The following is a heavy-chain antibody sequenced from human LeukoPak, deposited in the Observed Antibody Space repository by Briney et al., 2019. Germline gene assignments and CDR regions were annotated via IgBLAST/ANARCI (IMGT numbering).Heavy chain of an antibody. Sequence: SETLSLTCAVYGGSFSGYYWSWIRHPPGKGLEWIGEINHSGSTNYNPSLKSRVTISVDTSKNQFSLKLSSVTAADTAVYYCARTDRVYYPYYGMDVWGQGTTLTVSS. CDR2: INHSGST. CDR1: GGSFSGYY. J-gene: IGHJ6*02. CDR3: ARTDRVYYPYYGMDV. V-gene: IGHV4-34*01. D-gene: IGHD1-14*01.